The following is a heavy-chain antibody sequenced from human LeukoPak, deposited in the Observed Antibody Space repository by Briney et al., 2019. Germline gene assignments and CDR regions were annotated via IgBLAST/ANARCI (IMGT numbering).Heavy chain of an antibody. V-gene: IGHV3-53*01. CDR2: IYSGGST. CDR1: GFTVSSNY. Sequence: GGSLRLSCAASGFTVSSNYMSWVRQAPGKGLEWVSVIYSGGSTYYADSVKGRFTISRDNSKNTLYLQMNSLRAEDTAVYYCARGGKGYFDWLLSFDYWGQGTLVTVSS. J-gene: IGHJ4*02. CDR3: ARGGKGYFDWLLSFDY. D-gene: IGHD3-9*01.